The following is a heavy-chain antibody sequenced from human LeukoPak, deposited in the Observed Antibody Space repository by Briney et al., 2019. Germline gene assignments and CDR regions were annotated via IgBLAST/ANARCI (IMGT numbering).Heavy chain of an antibody. CDR1: GFTFSDYY. Sequence: GSLRLSCAASGFTFSDYYMSWIRQAPGKGLEWVANIKQDGSEKYYVDSVKGRFTISRDNAKNSLYLQMNSLRAEDTAVYYCASRNSLFIWGQGTLVTVSS. D-gene: IGHD4-23*01. J-gene: IGHJ4*02. V-gene: IGHV3-7*01. CDR2: IKQDGSEK. CDR3: ASRNSLFI.